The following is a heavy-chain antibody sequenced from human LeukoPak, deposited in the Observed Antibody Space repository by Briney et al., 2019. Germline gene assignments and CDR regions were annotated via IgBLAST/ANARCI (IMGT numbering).Heavy chain of an antibody. V-gene: IGHV4-34*01. J-gene: IGHJ5*02. CDR2: INHSGST. CDR3: ARGGMITFGGVIAYNWFDP. Sequence: TASETLSLTCAVYGGSFSGYYWSWIRQPPGKGLEWIGEINHSGSTNYNPSLKSRVTISVDTSKNQFSLKLSSVTAADTAVYYCARGGMITFGGVIAYNWFDPWGQGTLVTVSS. CDR1: GGSFSGYY. D-gene: IGHD3-16*02.